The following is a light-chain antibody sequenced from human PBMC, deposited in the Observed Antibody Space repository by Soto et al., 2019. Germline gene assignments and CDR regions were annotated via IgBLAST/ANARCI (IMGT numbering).Light chain of an antibody. CDR3: QHYHTWPYS. V-gene: IGKV3-15*01. J-gene: IGKJ2*03. CDR1: RSVSSN. Sequence: ERVMTQSPATLSVSPGERATLSCRASRSVSSNLAWYQQKPGQAPRLLIYGASTRATGIPARFSGSGSGTEFTLTISSLQSEDLAVYYCQHYHTWPYSFGQGTKLEI. CDR2: GAS.